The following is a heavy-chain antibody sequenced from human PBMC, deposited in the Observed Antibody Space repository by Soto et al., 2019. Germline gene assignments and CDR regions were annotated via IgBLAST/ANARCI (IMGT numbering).Heavy chain of an antibody. Sequence: GGSLRLSCTASGFTFGDYAMSWFRQAPGKGLEWVGFIRSKAYGGTTEYAASVKGRFTISRDDSKSIAYLQMNSLKTEDTAVYYPAVVAAVNWFDPWGQGTLVTVSS. CDR3: AVVAAVNWFDP. V-gene: IGHV3-49*03. CDR1: GFTFGDYA. D-gene: IGHD2-15*01. J-gene: IGHJ5*02. CDR2: IRSKAYGGTT.